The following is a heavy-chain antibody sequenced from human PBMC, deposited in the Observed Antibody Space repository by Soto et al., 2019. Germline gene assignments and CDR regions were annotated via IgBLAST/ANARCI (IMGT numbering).Heavy chain of an antibody. CDR1: GGSISDYY. CDR3: AKNAFCVRSSCSSIYGFGP. Sequence: SETLSLTCTVSGGSISDYYWSWIRQPPGKGLEWTGPTNYNPSLKSRVSMSVDKSSNQASLNVISVTAADSAVYYCAKNAFCVRSSCSSIYGFGPWSQGFLVTVSS. CDR2: T. J-gene: IGHJ5*02. V-gene: IGHV4-4*07. D-gene: IGHD2-21*01.